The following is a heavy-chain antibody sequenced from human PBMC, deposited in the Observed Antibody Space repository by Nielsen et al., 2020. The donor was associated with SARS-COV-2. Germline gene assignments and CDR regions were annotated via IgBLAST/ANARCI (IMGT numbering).Heavy chain of an antibody. CDR2: IYSGGGT. J-gene: IGHJ4*02. CDR3: ARDSNWKFDY. D-gene: IGHD1-20*01. CDR1: GFTVSSNY. V-gene: IGHV3-66*01. Sequence: GESLKISCAASGFTVSSNYMSWVRQAPGKGLEWVSVIYSGGGTYYADSVKGRFTISRDNSKNTLYLQMNTLRAEDTAVYYCARDSNWKFDYWGQGTLVTVSS.